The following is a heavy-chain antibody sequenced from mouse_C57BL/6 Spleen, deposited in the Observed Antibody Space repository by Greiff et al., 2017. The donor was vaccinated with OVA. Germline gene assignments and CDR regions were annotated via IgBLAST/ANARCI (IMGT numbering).Heavy chain of an antibody. V-gene: IGHV5-4*01. Sequence: EVKLMESGGGLVKPGGSLKLSCAASGFTFSSYAMPWVRQTPEKRLEWVATISDGGSYTYYPDNVKGRFTISRDNAKNNLYLQMSHLKSEDTAMYYCARDRGDGYYGGAMDYWGQGTSVTVSS. CDR2: ISDGGSYT. J-gene: IGHJ4*01. D-gene: IGHD2-3*01. CDR3: ARDRGDGYYGGAMDY. CDR1: GFTFSSYA.